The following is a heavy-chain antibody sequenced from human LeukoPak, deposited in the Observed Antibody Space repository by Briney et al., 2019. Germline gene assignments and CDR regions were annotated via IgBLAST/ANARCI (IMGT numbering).Heavy chain of an antibody. J-gene: IGHJ3*02. CDR1: GGSISSYY. D-gene: IGHD5-18*01. CDR2: ICYSGST. CDR3: ARDLGYSYGWGAFDI. Sequence: SETLSLTCTVSGGSISSYYWSWIRQPPGKGLEWIGYICYSGSTNYNPSLKSRVTISVDTSKNQFSLKLSSVTAADTAVYYCARDLGYSYGWGAFDIWGQGTMVTVSS. V-gene: IGHV4-59*01.